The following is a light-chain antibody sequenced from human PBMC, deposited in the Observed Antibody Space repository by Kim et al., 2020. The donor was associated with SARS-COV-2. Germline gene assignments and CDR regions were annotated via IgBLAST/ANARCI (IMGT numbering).Light chain of an antibody. V-gene: IGLV3-1*01. J-gene: IGLJ1*01. Sequence: VSPGQTFSITCSGDKLGGKYVCWYHQKPCQSPVLVIYQDSKRPSRIPARFSGSNSGNTATLTISGTQAMDEADYYCQAWDSSTGVFGTGTKVTVL. CDR1: KLGGKY. CDR2: QDS. CDR3: QAWDSSTGV.